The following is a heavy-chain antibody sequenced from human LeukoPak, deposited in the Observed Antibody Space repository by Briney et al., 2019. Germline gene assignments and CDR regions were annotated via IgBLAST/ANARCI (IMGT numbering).Heavy chain of an antibody. CDR2: VHYSGTT. D-gene: IGHD4-17*01. CDR3: ARGYGDFRVEGRYFHS. CDR1: DGSITNYD. Sequence: PSETLSLTCTVPDGSITNYDWSWVRQPPGKGLEFIGHVHYSGTTNYNPSLRSRVTISIDTSKQHFFLKLKSVAAADTAVYYCARGYGDFRVEGRYFHSWGQGTLVTVSS. V-gene: IGHV4-59*01. J-gene: IGHJ4*02.